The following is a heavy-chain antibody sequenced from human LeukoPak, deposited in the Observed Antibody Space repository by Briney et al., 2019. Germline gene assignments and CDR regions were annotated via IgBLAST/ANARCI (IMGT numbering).Heavy chain of an antibody. D-gene: IGHD5-18*01. CDR1: GGSFSGYY. V-gene: IGHV4-34*01. CDR2: INHSGST. CDR3: ARDAGVDTAMVRSFDY. J-gene: IGHJ4*02. Sequence: SETLSLTCAVYGGSFSGYYWSWIRQPPGKGLGWIGEINHSGSTNYNPSLKSRVTISVDTSKNQFSLKLSSVTAADTAVYYCARDAGVDTAMVRSFDYWGQGTLVTVSS.